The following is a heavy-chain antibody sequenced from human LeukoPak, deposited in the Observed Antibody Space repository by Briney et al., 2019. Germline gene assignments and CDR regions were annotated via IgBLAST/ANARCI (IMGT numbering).Heavy chain of an antibody. CDR2: IYYSGST. J-gene: IGHJ4*02. Sequence: PSETLSLTCTVSGGSISSGDYYWSWIRQPPGKGLEWIGHIYYSGSTHYNPSLKSRVTISVDTSKNQFSLKLSSVTAADTAVYYCARELTPSYFDYWGQGTLVTVSS. CDR3: ARELTPSYFDY. CDR1: GGSISSGDYY. D-gene: IGHD1-14*01. V-gene: IGHV4-30-4*08.